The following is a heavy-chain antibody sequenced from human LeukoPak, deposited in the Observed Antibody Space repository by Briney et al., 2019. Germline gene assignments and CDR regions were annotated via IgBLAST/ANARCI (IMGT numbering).Heavy chain of an antibody. CDR2: ISLSTDGT. D-gene: IGHD3-22*01. CDR3: ARDYSSGYRGGFDY. V-gene: IGHV3-23*01. J-gene: IGHJ4*02. Sequence: GGSLRLSCAASGFTFSSYDMSWVRQAPGKGLEWVSSISLSTDGTTYADSVKGRFTISRDNSKNTLYLQMNSLRAEDTAVYYCARDYSSGYRGGFDYWGQGTLVTVSS. CDR1: GFTFSSYD.